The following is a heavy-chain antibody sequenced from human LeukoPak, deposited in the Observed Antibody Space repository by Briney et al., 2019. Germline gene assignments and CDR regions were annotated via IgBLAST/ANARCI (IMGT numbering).Heavy chain of an antibody. V-gene: IGHV1-18*01. D-gene: IGHD1-14*01. CDR2: IDANAGDT. J-gene: IGHJ4*02. CDR1: GFTLTRHH. Sequence: ASVTVSCKASGFTLTRHHISWVRQAPGQGLEWMGWIDANAGDTIYAQKFQGRVTMTRDTSTTTVFLELRSLRLDDTAVYYCVREDWGSGTIIDYWGQGTLVTVSS. CDR3: VREDWGSGTIIDY.